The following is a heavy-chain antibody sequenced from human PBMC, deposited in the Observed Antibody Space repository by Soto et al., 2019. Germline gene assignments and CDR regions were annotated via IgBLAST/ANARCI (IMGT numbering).Heavy chain of an antibody. Sequence: QVQLVESGGGLVTPGGSLRLSCAASAFTFSDYYMTWIRQAPGKGLEWVSYITSRGTTVYYAVSVKGRFTISRDNTKNSLYRQMTSLRAEDTAVYYCARGSKGSSWFSASYHFDSWGQGTLVIVSS. CDR2: ITSRGTTV. D-gene: IGHD6-13*01. CDR1: AFTFSDYY. V-gene: IGHV3-11*01. J-gene: IGHJ4*02. CDR3: ARGSKGSSWFSASYHFDS.